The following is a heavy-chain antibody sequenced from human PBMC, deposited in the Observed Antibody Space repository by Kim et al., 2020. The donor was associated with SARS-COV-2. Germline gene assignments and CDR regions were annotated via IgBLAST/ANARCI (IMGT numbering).Heavy chain of an antibody. J-gene: IGHJ4*02. D-gene: IGHD6-13*01. V-gene: IGHV3-23*01. Sequence: GGSLRLSCAASGFTFSSYAMSWVRQAPGKGLEWVSAISGSGGSTYYADSVKGRFTISRDNSKNTLYLQMNSLRAEDTAVYYCAKDLSTGIAAAGTLFFDYWGQGTLVTVSS. CDR3: AKDLSTGIAAAGTLFFDY. CDR1: GFTFSSYA. CDR2: ISGSGGST.